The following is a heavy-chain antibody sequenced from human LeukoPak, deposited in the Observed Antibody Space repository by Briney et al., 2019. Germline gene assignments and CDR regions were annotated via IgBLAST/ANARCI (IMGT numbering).Heavy chain of an antibody. J-gene: IGHJ4*02. CDR2: IYYSGTI. CDR1: GGSISRYS. Sequence: PSETLSLTCSVSGGSISRYSWSWTRQPPREGRGRIGYIYYSGTINYYPSLESRVTKSAETFKNQFSLRLSSVIAADASVYYCARHSADRGGLFDYWGQGALVTVSS. D-gene: IGHD2-15*01. CDR3: ARHSADRGGLFDY. V-gene: IGHV4-59*08.